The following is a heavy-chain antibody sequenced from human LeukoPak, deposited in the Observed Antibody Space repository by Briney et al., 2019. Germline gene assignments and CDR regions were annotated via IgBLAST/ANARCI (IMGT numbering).Heavy chain of an antibody. CDR2: IYYSGST. V-gene: IGHV4-39*01. D-gene: IGHD3-22*01. CDR3: ARQLYYDSRGYYWYFDL. J-gene: IGHJ2*01. Sequence: PSETLSLTCSVSGGSISSSSYYWGWIRQPPGKGLEWIGRIYYSGSTYYNPSLKSRVTISVDTSRNQFSLKLSSVPAADTAVYYCARQLYYDSRGYYWYFDLWGRGTLVTVSS. CDR1: GGSISSSSYY.